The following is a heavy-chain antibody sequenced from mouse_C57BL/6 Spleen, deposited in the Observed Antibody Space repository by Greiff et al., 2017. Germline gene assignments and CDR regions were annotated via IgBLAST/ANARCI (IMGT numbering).Heavy chain of an antibody. CDR1: GYTFTDYY. J-gene: IGHJ3*01. CDR2: IYPGSGNT. V-gene: IGHV1-76*01. Sequence: VKLQQSGAELVRPGASVKLSCKASGYTFTDYYINWVKQRPGQGLEWIARIYPGSGNTYYNEKFKGKATLTAEKSSSTAYMQLSSLTSEDSAVYFCARGPYSNFFAYWGQGTLVTVSA. CDR3: ARGPYSNFFAY. D-gene: IGHD2-5*01.